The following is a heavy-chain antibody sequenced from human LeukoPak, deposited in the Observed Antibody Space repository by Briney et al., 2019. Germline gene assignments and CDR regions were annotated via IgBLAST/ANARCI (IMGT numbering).Heavy chain of an antibody. CDR2: IYYSGIT. J-gene: IGHJ4*02. CDR1: GGSVSHYY. CDR3: AREVPGYYGSGTSHIVGTYFDS. D-gene: IGHD3-10*01. V-gene: IGHV4-59*02. Sequence: SETLSLTCTVSGGSVSHYYWSWIRQSPDKGLEWIGYIYYSGITNYNPSLKSRVTISVDTSKNEFSLKLSSVTAADTAVYYCAREVPGYYGSGTSHIVGTYFDSWAREPWSPSPQ.